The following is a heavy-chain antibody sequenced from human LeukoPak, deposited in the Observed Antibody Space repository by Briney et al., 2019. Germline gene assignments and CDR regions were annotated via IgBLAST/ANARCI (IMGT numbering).Heavy chain of an antibody. CDR2: IVVGSGNA. V-gene: IGHV1-58*02. J-gene: IGHJ5*02. D-gene: IGHD2-15*01. CDR3: AADLSPRMFDP. CDR1: GFTFTDST. Sequence: PSVKVSCKASGFTFTDSTIQWVRQARGQRLEWMGWIVVGSGNANYAQKFQDRLTITRDMSTSTAYMELSSLRSEDTAVYYCAADLSPRMFDPWGQGTLVTVSS.